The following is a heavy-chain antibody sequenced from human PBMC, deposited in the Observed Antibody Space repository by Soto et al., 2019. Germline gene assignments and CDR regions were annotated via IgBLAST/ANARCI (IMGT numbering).Heavy chain of an antibody. J-gene: IGHJ6*03. CDR2: SSPIVGTA. V-gene: IGHV1-69*05. CDR3: ARGGWFGDLVGYMDV. CDR1: GCTFSSYA. Sequence: SVKVSFKSSGCTFSSYAISWVRQAPGQGLEWMGWSSPIVGTANYAQKLQGRVTMTTDTSTSTAYMELRSLRSDDTAVYYCARGGWFGDLVGYMDVWGKGTTVTVSS. D-gene: IGHD3-10*01.